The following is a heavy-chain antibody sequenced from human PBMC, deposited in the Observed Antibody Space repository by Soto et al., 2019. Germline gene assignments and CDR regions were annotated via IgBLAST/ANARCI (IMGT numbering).Heavy chain of an antibody. CDR3: ARSWYYGSGSYYLLDY. D-gene: IGHD3-10*01. CDR2: IYPGGVNI. CDR1: GYSFTSHY. V-gene: IGHV1-46*01. J-gene: IGHJ4*02. Sequence: ASVKVSCKAIGYSFTSHYMHWVRQAPGQGLEWMGTIYPGGVNIGYAQKFKGRVTMTKDTSTSTAYMELSSLRSEDTAVYYCARSWYYGSGSYYLLDYWGQGTLVTVSS.